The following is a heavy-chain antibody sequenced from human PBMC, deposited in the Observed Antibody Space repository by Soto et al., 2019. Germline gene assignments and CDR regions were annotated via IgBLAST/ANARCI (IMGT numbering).Heavy chain of an antibody. CDR2: ISGSGAST. Sequence: EVQLLESGGGLVQPGGSLRLSCAASGFTFSSYAMSWVRQAPGKGLEWVSAISGSGASTYYADSVKGQFTISRHNAKNTLYLQMNSVRAEDTAVYYCAKEARGSPPLFDYWGQGTLVTVSS. D-gene: IGHD3-16*01. V-gene: IGHV3-23*01. CDR3: AKEARGSPPLFDY. CDR1: GFTFSSYA. J-gene: IGHJ4*02.